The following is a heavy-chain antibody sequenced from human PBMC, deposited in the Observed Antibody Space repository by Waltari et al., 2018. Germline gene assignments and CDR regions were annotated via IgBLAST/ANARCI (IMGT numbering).Heavy chain of an antibody. CDR2: ISSSSSYI. CDR1: GFTSSSYS. D-gene: IGHD3-10*01. V-gene: IGHV3-21*01. J-gene: IGHJ4*02. Sequence: EVQLVESGGCLVKPGGSLRLSCAASGFTSSSYSMNWVPAAPGTGLEWVSSISSSSSYIYYADSVKGRFTISRDNAKNSLYLQMNSLRAEDTAVYYCATRAPYGSGSYFGQQPGWGQGTLVTVSS. CDR3: ATRAPYGSGSYFGQQPG.